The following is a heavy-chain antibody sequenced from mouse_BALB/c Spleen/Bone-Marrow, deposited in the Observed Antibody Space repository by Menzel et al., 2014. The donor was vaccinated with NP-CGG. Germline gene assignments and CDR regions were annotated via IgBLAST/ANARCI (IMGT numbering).Heavy chain of an antibody. J-gene: IGHJ2*01. CDR2: INPDSSTI. Sequence: EVKLMDSGGGLVQPGGSLKLSCAASGFDFSRYWMSWVRQAPGKGLEWIGKINPDSSTINYTPSLKDKFIISRDNAKNTLYLQMRKVRSEDTALYYCARQGYYGYSDYWGQGTTLTVSS. D-gene: IGHD1-2*01. CDR3: ARQGYYGYSDY. CDR1: GFDFSRYW. V-gene: IGHV4-1*02.